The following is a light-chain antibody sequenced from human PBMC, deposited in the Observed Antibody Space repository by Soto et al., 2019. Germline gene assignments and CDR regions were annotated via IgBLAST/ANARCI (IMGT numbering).Light chain of an antibody. CDR1: SSNIGSNT. CDR3: AALDDSLNGWV. Sequence: QSVLTQPPSASGTPGQRVTISCSGSSSNIGSNTVNWYQQFPGTAPKLLIYSNNQRPSGVPDRFSGSKSGTSVSLAISGLQAEDEGDYYCAALDDSLNGWVFGGGTKLTVL. J-gene: IGLJ3*02. CDR2: SNN. V-gene: IGLV1-44*01.